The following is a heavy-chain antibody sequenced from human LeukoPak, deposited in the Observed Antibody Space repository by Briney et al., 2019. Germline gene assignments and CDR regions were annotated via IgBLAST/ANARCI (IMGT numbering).Heavy chain of an antibody. CDR1: GFTFSGYT. J-gene: IGHJ4*02. Sequence: GESLRLSCAASGFTFSGYTMNWVRQAPGKGLEWVSYISSSSSTIYYADSVKGRFTISRDNAKNSLYLQMNSLRAEDTAVYYCARDSETDYDILTGFDYWGQGSLVTVSS. CDR3: ARDSETDYDILTGFDY. V-gene: IGHV3-48*04. CDR2: ISSSSSTI. D-gene: IGHD3-9*01.